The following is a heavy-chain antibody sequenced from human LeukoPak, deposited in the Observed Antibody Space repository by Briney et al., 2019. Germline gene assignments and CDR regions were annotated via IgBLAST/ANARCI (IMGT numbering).Heavy chain of an antibody. CDR2: SYFSGGT. V-gene: IGHV4-59*08. CDR3: ARHYPSTMVPHY. D-gene: IGHD3-10*01. CDR1: DGSISSYY. Sequence: SETLSLTCTVSDGSISSYYWSWIRQHPGKGLEWIGCSYFSGGTNYNPSLKSRVPISVGTSKNQSSLELSSVTAADTAVYYCARHYPSTMVPHYWGQGTLVTVSS. J-gene: IGHJ4*02.